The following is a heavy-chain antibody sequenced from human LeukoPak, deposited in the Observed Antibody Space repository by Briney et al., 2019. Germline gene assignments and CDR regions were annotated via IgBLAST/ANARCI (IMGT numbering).Heavy chain of an antibody. CDR2: IYPGDSDT. J-gene: IGHJ4*02. Sequence: PGESLKISCKGSRYSFTSYWIGWVRQMPGKGLEWMGIIYPGDSDTRYSPSFQGQVTISADKSISTAYLQWSSLKTSDTAMYYCARVSGYSYGPFDFWGQGTLVTVSS. D-gene: IGHD5-18*01. V-gene: IGHV5-51*01. CDR3: ARVSGYSYGPFDF. CDR1: RYSFTSYW.